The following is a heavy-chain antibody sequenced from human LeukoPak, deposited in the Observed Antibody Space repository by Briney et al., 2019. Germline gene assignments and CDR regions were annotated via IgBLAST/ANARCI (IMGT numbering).Heavy chain of an antibody. V-gene: IGHV1-69*05. Sequence: ASVKVSCKASGGTFSSYAISWVRQAPGQGREGMGRIIPIFGTANYAQKSQGRVTITTHEPTSTAYRERSSLRSEDTAVNYCAREGGVVITMDWGQGTLVTVSS. CDR3: AREGGVVITMD. J-gene: IGHJ4*02. D-gene: IGHD3-22*01. CDR1: GGTFSSYA. CDR2: IIPIFGTA.